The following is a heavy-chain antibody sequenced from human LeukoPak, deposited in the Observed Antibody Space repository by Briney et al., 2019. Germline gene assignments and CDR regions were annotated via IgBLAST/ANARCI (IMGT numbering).Heavy chain of an antibody. J-gene: IGHJ4*02. Sequence: SETLSLTCSIFGDSISKSAFYWGWIRQPPGKGLEWIGSRYETGSTFRNPSLKSRVTISVDTSKNQFSLNLISVTAADTAVYFCARHYRLNYCDSTALEYWGQGILVTVSS. CDR2: RYETGST. V-gene: IGHV4-39*01. CDR3: ARHYRLNYCDSTALEY. CDR1: GDSISKSAFY. D-gene: IGHD3-22*01.